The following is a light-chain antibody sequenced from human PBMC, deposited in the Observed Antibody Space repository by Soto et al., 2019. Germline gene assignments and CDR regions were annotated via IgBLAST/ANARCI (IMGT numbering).Light chain of an antibody. CDR3: KQYNSYTLS. CDR2: GAS. CDR1: QSVSSY. J-gene: IGKJ4*01. Sequence: DIVMTQSPSTLSVAPGETATHSCRASQSVSSYITWYQQKPGQAPRLLLYGASTRATATPARFSGSGSGTEFTLPISSLQSEDCAVYYCKQYNSYTLSFGGGAKV. V-gene: IGKV3-15*01.